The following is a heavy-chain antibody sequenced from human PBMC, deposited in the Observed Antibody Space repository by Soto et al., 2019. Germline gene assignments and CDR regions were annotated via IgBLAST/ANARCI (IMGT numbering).Heavy chain of an antibody. Sequence: PSETLSLTCTVSGGSISSSSYYWGWIRQPPGKGLEWIGSIYYSGSTYYNPSLKSRVTISVDTSKNQFSLKLSSVTAADTAVYYCASPDLYSSRLQTPNYYYYGMDVWGQGTTVTVSS. CDR3: ASPDLYSSRLQTPNYYYYGMDV. D-gene: IGHD6-13*01. CDR1: GGSISSSSYY. J-gene: IGHJ6*02. CDR2: IYYSGST. V-gene: IGHV4-39*01.